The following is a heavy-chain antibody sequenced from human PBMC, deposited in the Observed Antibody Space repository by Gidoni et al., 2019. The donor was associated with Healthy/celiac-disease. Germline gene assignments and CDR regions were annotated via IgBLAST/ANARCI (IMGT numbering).Heavy chain of an antibody. CDR1: GLTFSSYG. D-gene: IGHD6-6*01. Sequence: QVQLVESGGGVVQPGRSLRLSCAASGLTFSSYGLPWVRQAPGKGLGWVAVIWYDGSNKYYADSVKGRFTISRDNSKNTLYLQRNSLRAEDTAVYYCARDGNAYSSSSETIGYYYYGMDVWGQGTTVTVSS. V-gene: IGHV3-33*01. CDR2: IWYDGSNK. CDR3: ARDGNAYSSSSETIGYYYYGMDV. J-gene: IGHJ6*02.